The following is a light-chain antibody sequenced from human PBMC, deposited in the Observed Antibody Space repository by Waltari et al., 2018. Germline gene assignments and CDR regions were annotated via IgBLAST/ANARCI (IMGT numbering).Light chain of an antibody. V-gene: IGLV1-44*01. CDR1: SSNIGSHT. Sequence: QSVLTQPPLASGTPGQRVTISCSGSSSNIGSHTVNWYQQLPGTAPKLLIYSNYQRPSGVPDRFAGSRSGTSASLAISGLQSEDEADYYCAAWDDGLSGRSWVFGGGTKLTVL. CDR2: SNY. CDR3: AAWDDGLSGRSWV. J-gene: IGLJ3*02.